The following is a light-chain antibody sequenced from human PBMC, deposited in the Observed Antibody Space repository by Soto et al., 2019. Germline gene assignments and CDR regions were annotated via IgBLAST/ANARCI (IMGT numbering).Light chain of an antibody. CDR1: RSISNY. CDR2: VAS. Sequence: DIQMTQSPSSLSASVGDAVSLTCRASRSISNYLAWYQQKPGQVPKLLIYVASTLQSGVPSRFSGRGSGTDFSLSISSLQPEDVATYYCQNYNSAPITFGQGTRLEIK. V-gene: IGKV1-27*01. CDR3: QNYNSAPIT. J-gene: IGKJ5*01.